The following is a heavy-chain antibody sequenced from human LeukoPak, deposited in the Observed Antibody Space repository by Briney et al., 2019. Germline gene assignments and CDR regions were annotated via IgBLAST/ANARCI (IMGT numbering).Heavy chain of an antibody. CDR2: ISSSGSTI. V-gene: IGHV3-48*03. D-gene: IGHD5-24*01. CDR1: GFTFSSYE. Sequence: PGGSLRLSCAASGFTFSSYEMNWVRQAPGKGLEWVSYISSSGSTIYYADSVKGRFTISRDNSKNSLYLQMNSLRAEDTAVYYCARDGYNFYLWGQGTLVTVSS. CDR3: ARDGYNFYL. J-gene: IGHJ5*02.